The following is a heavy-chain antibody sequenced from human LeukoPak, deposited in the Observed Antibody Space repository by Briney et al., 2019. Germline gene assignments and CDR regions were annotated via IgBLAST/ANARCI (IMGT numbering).Heavy chain of an antibody. CDR2: ISAYNGNT. J-gene: IGHJ5*02. D-gene: IGHD6-13*01. CDR3: ARKVAAAGTPAWFDP. V-gene: IGHV1-18*01. CDR1: GYTFTSYG. Sequence: ASVKVSCKASGYTFTSYGISWVRRAPGQGLEWMGWISAYNGNTNYAQKLQGRVTMTTDTSTSTAYMELRSLRSDDTAVYYCARKVAAAGTPAWFDPWGQGTLVTVSS.